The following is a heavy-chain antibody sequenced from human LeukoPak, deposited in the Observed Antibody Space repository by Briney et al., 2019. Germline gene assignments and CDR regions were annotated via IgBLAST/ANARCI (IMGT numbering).Heavy chain of an antibody. Sequence: ASVKVSCKASGYTFTNFYIHWVRQAPGQGLEWMGMINPSGDSTSYAQKFQGRVIMTSDTSTSTVYMELSSLRSEDTAVYYCARDLYSSGYDAFDIWGQGTMVTVSS. D-gene: IGHD6-19*01. CDR1: GYTFTNFY. CDR3: ARDLYSSGYDAFDI. V-gene: IGHV1-46*01. J-gene: IGHJ3*02. CDR2: INPSGDST.